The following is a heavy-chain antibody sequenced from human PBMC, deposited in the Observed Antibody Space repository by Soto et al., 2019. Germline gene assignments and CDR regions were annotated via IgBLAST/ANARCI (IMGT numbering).Heavy chain of an antibody. V-gene: IGHV1-69*13. CDR1: GGTFSSYA. CDR3: ARGVNMVRSHWFDP. CDR2: IIPIFGTA. J-gene: IGHJ5*02. D-gene: IGHD3-10*01. Sequence: VKVSSKASGGTFSSYAISWVRQAPAQGLEWMGGIIPIFGTANYAQKFQGRVTITADESTSTAYMELSSLRSEDTAVYYSARGVNMVRSHWFDPWGQGTLVTVSS.